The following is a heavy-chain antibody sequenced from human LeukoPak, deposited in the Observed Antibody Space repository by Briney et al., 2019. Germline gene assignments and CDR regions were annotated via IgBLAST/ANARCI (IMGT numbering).Heavy chain of an antibody. V-gene: IGHV3-48*02. Sequence: GGSLRLSCAASGFTFSSYSMNWVRQAPGKGLEWVSYISSSSSTIYYADSVKGRCTISRDNAKDSLYLQMNSLRDEDTAVYYCAQELVGAFDYWGQGTLVTVSS. CDR3: AQELVGAFDY. D-gene: IGHD1-26*01. CDR2: ISSSSSTI. CDR1: GFTFSSYS. J-gene: IGHJ4*02.